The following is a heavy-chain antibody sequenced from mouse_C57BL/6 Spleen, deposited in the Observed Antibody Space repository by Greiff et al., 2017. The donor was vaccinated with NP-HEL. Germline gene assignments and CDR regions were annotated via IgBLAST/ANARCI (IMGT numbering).Heavy chain of an antibody. J-gene: IGHJ3*01. CDR3: AREGDYEVWFAY. D-gene: IGHD2-4*01. Sequence: EVQLQQSGPELVKPGASVKISCKASGYTFTDYYMNWVKQSHGKSLEWIGDINPNNGGTSYNQKFKGKATLTVDKSSSTAYMELRSLTSEDSAVYYCAREGDYEVWFAYWGQGTLVTVSA. CDR1: GYTFTDYY. CDR2: INPNNGGT. V-gene: IGHV1-26*01.